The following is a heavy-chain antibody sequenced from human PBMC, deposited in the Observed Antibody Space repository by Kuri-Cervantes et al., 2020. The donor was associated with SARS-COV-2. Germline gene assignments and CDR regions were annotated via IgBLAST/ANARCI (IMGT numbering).Heavy chain of an antibody. CDR2: IYYGGST. CDR3: ARDRGRIAAAGIGWFDP. V-gene: IGHV4-59*12. CDR1: GGSISSYY. Sequence: ESLKISCTVSGGSISSYYWSWIRQPPGKGLEWIGYIYYGGSTNYNPSLKSRVTISVDTSKKQFSLNLSSVTAADTAVYYCARDRGRIAAAGIGWFDPWGQGTLVTVSS. D-gene: IGHD6-13*01. J-gene: IGHJ5*02.